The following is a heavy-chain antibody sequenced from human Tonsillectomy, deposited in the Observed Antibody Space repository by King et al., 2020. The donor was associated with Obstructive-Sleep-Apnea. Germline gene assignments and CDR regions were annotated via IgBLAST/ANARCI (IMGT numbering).Heavy chain of an antibody. CDR3: VSDRHVVFLEYPYGYSDY. CDR1: GGAISSSTYY. V-gene: IGHV4-39*07. J-gene: IGHJ4*02. CDR2: ISYSGST. Sequence: QLQESGPGLVKPSETLSLTCTVSGGAISSSTYYWGWIRQPPGKGLEWIGFISYSGSTHYSPSLKSRVTISLDTSRNQFSLKLSSVTAADTAVYYCVSDRHVVFLEYPYGYSDYWGQGTLVTVSS. D-gene: IGHD4-17*01.